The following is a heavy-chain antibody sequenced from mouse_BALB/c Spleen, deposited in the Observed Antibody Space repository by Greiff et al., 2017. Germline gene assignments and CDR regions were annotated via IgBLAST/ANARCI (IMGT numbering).Heavy chain of an antibody. CDR2: ISSGSSTI. J-gene: IGHJ4*01. Sequence: EVQGVESGGGLVQPGGSRKLSCAASGFTFSSFGMHWVRQAPEKGLEWVAYISSGSSTIYYADTVKGRFTISRDNPKNTLFLQMTSLRSEDTAMYYCARSGGRYDEGDYYAMDYWGQGTSVTVSS. CDR3: ARSGGRYDEGDYYAMDY. V-gene: IGHV5-17*02. CDR1: GFTFSSFG. D-gene: IGHD2-14*01.